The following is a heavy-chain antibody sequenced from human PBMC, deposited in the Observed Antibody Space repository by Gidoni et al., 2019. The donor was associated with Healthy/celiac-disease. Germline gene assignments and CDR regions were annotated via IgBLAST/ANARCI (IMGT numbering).Heavy chain of an antibody. V-gene: IGHV4-38-2*02. D-gene: IGHD3-22*01. CDR2: IYHSGST. Sequence: QVQLQESRPGLVKPSETLSLTCAFSGYSILRGYYWGWIRQPPGKGLEWIGSIYHSGSTCYNPSLKRRVTISVDTSKNQFSLKLSSVTAADTAVYYCARDRGYDDSSGYFENWGQGTLVTVSS. CDR1: GYSILRGYY. CDR3: ARDRGYDDSSGYFEN. J-gene: IGHJ4*02.